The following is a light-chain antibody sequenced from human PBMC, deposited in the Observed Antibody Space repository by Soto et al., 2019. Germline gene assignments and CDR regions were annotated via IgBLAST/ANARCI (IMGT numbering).Light chain of an antibody. J-gene: IGKJ5*01. CDR2: GAS. V-gene: IGKV3-20*01. CDR1: QSVSSN. CDR3: QQYGSSPPIT. Sequence: IVLTQHRRTLSLSPGERATLSCSASQSVSSNLAWYQQKPGQAPRVLTYGASSRATGIPDRFSGSGSGTDFTLTISRLEPEDFAVYYCQQYGSSPPITFGQGTRLEI.